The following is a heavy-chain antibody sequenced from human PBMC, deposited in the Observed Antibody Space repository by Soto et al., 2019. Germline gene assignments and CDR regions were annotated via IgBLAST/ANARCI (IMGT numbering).Heavy chain of an antibody. Sequence: SETLSLTCAVSGGSISSGGYSWSWIRQPPGKGLEWIGYIYHSGSTYYNPSLKSRVTISVDRSKNQFSLKLSSVTAADTAVYYCARGGRGYSYGSFDYWGQGTLVTVS. D-gene: IGHD5-18*01. CDR2: IYHSGST. V-gene: IGHV4-30-2*01. CDR3: ARGGRGYSYGSFDY. CDR1: GGSISSGGYS. J-gene: IGHJ4*02.